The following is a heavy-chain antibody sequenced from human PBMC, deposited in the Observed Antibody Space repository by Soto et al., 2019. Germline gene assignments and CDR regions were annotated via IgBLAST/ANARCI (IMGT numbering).Heavy chain of an antibody. Sequence: QVQLVESGGGVVQPGRSLRLSCAASGFTFSSYGMHWVRQAPGKGLEWVAVISYDGSNKYYADSVKGRFTISRDNFKNTLYLQMNSLRAEDTAVYYCANGLSGRYYVIDYWGQGTLVTVSS. CDR2: ISYDGSNK. CDR1: GFTFSSYG. V-gene: IGHV3-30*18. J-gene: IGHJ4*02. D-gene: IGHD1-26*01. CDR3: ANGLSGRYYVIDY.